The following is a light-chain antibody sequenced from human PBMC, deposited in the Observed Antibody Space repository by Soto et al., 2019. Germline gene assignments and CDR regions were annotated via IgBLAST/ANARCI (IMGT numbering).Light chain of an antibody. CDR1: SGSIASNY. CDR3: QSYATSSVV. Sequence: LTQPHSVSESPGKTVTISCTRSSGSIASNYVQWYQQRPGSSPTTVIYGDNQRPSGVPDRFSGSIDSSSNTASLTISGLKTEDEADYYCQSYATSSVVFGGGTKLTAL. CDR2: GDN. V-gene: IGLV6-57*01. J-gene: IGLJ2*01.